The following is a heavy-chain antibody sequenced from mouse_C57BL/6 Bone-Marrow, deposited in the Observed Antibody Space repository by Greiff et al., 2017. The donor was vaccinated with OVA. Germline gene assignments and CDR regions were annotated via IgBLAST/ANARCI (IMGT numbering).Heavy chain of an antibody. CDR3: ARGYYYGSSDYYAMDY. CDR1: GYAFSSSW. V-gene: IGHV1-82*01. Sequence: QVQLQQSGPELVKPGASVKISCKASGYAFSSSWMNWVKQRPGKGLEWIGRIYPGDGDTNSNGKFKGKATLTADKSSSTAYMQLSSLTSEDSAVYFCARGYYYGSSDYYAMDYWGQGTSVTVAS. D-gene: IGHD1-1*01. CDR2: IYPGDGDT. J-gene: IGHJ4*01.